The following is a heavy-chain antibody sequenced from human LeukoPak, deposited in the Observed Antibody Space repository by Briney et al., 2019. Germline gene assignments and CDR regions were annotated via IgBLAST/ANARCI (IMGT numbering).Heavy chain of an antibody. V-gene: IGHV3-74*01. Sequence: GGSLRLSCAGSGNYWMHWVRQVPGKGLVWVSHINSDGSWTSYADSVKGRFTISKDNAKNTVYLQMNSLRAEDTAVYYCVSFYETYWGRGTLVTVSS. J-gene: IGHJ4*02. D-gene: IGHD2/OR15-2a*01. CDR1: GNYW. CDR3: VSFYETY. CDR2: INSDGSWT.